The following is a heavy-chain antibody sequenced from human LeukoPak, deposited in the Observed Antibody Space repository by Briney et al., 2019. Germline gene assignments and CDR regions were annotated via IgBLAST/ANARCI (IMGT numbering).Heavy chain of an antibody. Sequence: PSETLSLTCTVSGGSISSYYWSWIRQPPGKGLEWIGYIYYSGSTNYNPSLKSRVTISVDTSKNQFSLKLSSVTAADTAVYYCXXXXXXXXXXKVDDGLDYWGQGTLVTVSS. D-gene: IGHD1-1*01. CDR3: XXXXXXXXXXKVDDGLDY. CDR1: GGSISSYY. V-gene: IGHV4-59*08. J-gene: IGHJ4*02. CDR2: IYYSGST.